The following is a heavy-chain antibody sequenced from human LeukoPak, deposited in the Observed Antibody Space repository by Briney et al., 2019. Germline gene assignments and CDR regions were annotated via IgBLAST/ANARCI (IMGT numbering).Heavy chain of an antibody. CDR3: AKDTGTFSFGDY. V-gene: IGHV1-2*02. J-gene: IGHJ4*02. CDR1: GYTFTYYY. D-gene: IGHD5-18*01. Sequence: ASVKVSCKASGYTFTYYYMHWVRQAPGQGLEWMGWINTNSGDTRYAQKFQGRITMTRDTSLTTAYMELSRLTSDDTAVYYCAKDTGTFSFGDYWGQGTLVTVSS. CDR2: INTNSGDT.